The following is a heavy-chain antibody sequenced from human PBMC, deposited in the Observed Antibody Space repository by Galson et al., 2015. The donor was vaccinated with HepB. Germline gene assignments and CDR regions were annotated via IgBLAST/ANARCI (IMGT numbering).Heavy chain of an antibody. Sequence: LSLTCNVSGGAISGGVYYWSWIRQRPGKGLEWIGYIYYTGNSYYTPSLKSRVTMSVDTSTNQFSLKLSSVTAADTAVYYCARSGVRSLDRCFDPWGQGTLVTVSS. CDR2: IYYTGNS. J-gene: IGHJ5*02. CDR1: GGAISGGVYY. CDR3: ARSGVRSLDRCFDP. D-gene: IGHD3-10*01. V-gene: IGHV4-31*03.